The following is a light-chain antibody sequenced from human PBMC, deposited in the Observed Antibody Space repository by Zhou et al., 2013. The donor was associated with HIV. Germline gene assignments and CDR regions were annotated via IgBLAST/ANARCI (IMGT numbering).Light chain of an antibody. CDR2: GAS. V-gene: IGKV3-20*01. CDR1: QSVSSSY. Sequence: EIVLTQSPGTLSLSPGERATLSCRASQSVSSSYLAWYQQKPGQAPRLLIYGASSRATGIPDRFSASGSGTDFTLTISRVEPEDFAVYYCQQYGSSPGSFGQGTKVEIK. CDR3: QQYGSSPGS. J-gene: IGKJ1*01.